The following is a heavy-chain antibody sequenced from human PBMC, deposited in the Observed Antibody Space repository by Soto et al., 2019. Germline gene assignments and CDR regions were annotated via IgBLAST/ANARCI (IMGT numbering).Heavy chain of an antibody. CDR1: GFTFSSYG. V-gene: IGHV3-30*03. D-gene: IGHD2-15*01. Sequence: LRLSCAASGFTFSSYGMHWVRQAPGKGLEWVAVISYDGSNKYYADSVKGRFTISRDNSKNTLYLQMNSLRAEDTAVYYCASGYCSGGSCYPYYYYGMDVWGQGTTVTVSS. J-gene: IGHJ6*02. CDR2: ISYDGSNK. CDR3: ASGYCSGGSCYPYYYYGMDV.